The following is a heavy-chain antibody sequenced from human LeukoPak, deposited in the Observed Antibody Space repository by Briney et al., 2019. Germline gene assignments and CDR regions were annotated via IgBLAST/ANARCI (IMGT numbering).Heavy chain of an antibody. Sequence: GGSLRLSCAASGFTFTKYWMTWVRQAPGKGLEWVANIKQDRSEKFYVDSVKGRFTISRDNAKNSLDLQINSLGAEDTAVYYCARGLDCRSTSCYLDNWGQGTLVTVSS. CDR3: ARGLDCRSTSCYLDN. J-gene: IGHJ4*02. D-gene: IGHD2-2*01. CDR1: GFTFTKYW. CDR2: IKQDRSEK. V-gene: IGHV3-7*01.